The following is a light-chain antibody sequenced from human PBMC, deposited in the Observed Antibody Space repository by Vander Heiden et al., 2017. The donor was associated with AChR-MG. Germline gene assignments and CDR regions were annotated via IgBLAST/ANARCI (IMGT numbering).Light chain of an antibody. J-gene: IGKJ1*01. CDR2: SAS. V-gene: IGKV4-1*01. CDR3: LQDACTPRT. Sequence: DIGMLRPPDSFAAPLGDRATFNGKRSQRVLPSLTNKNYLGWYQQKPGQPPRLLIYSASTRESGVPDRFSGSGSGTDFTLTISSLQAEDVAVYYCLQDACTPRTFGQGTKVEIK. CDR1: QRVLPSLTNKNY.